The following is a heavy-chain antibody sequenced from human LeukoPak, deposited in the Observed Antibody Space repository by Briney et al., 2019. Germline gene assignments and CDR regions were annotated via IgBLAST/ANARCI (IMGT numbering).Heavy chain of an antibody. CDR2: IYYSGST. Sequence: SETLPLTCTVSGGSISSYYWSWIRQPPGKGLEWIGYIYYSGSTNYNPSLKSRVTISVDTSKNQFSLKLSSVTAADTAVYYCARVVYCSGDCYSSSVGIYVDYWGQGTLVTVSS. D-gene: IGHD2-21*02. J-gene: IGHJ4*02. V-gene: IGHV4-59*08. CDR1: GGSISSYY. CDR3: ARVVYCSGDCYSSSVGIYVDY.